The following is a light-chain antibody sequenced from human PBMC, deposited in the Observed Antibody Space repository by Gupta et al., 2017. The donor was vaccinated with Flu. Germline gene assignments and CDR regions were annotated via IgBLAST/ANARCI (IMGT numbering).Light chain of an antibody. CDR2: RDK. Sequence: SYELTQPPSVSVALGQTARITCGGHDIGSKNGHWYQQKAGQAPVLVIYRDKLRPSGIPERFSGTDSGTTLTITGVEVGDEDDYYCQVWDIRTVVFGGGTKLTVL. J-gene: IGLJ2*01. V-gene: IGLV3-9*01. CDR3: QVWDIRTVV. CDR1: DIGSKN.